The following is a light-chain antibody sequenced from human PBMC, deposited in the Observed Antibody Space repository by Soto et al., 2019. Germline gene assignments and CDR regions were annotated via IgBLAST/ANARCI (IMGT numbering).Light chain of an antibody. Sequence: QSVLTQPASVSGSPGQSITISCTGTSSDVGNYKYVSWYQQHPGKAPKLLIYEVSNRPSGVSNRFSGSKPGNTASLTISGLQAEDEADYYCSSYTTSRTYVFGTGTKVTVL. CDR1: SSDVGNYKY. V-gene: IGLV2-14*01. CDR2: EVS. J-gene: IGLJ1*01. CDR3: SSYTTSRTYV.